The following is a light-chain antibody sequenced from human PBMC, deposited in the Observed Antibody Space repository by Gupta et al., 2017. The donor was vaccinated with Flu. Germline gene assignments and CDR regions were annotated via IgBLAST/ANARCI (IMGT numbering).Light chain of an antibody. V-gene: IGLV2-14*01. CDR1: SSDVGGFNY. CDR2: DVT. Sequence: QSALTQPASVSGSPGQSVTISCTGTSSDVGGFNYVSWYQQHPGKAPQLLIYDVTNRPAGVSSRFAGSKSGNTASLTISGLQAEDDADYYCSSYTSSATRVFGGGTKLTVL. J-gene: IGLJ3*02. CDR3: SSYTSSATRV.